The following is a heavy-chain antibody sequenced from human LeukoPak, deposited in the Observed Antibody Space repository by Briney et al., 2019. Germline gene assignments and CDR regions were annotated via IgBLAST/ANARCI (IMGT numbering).Heavy chain of an antibody. D-gene: IGHD6-6*01. J-gene: IGHJ5*02. CDR2: IYTSGTT. CDR1: GASISSYY. V-gene: IGHV4-4*07. Sequence: PSETQSLTCTVSGASISSYYWSWIRQPAGKGLEWIGRIYTSGTTNYNPSLKSRVTLSVDTSKNHFSLRLNSVTAADTAVYYCARDRSGSYSSSYWFDPWGQATLVTVSS. CDR3: ARDRSGSYSSSYWFDP.